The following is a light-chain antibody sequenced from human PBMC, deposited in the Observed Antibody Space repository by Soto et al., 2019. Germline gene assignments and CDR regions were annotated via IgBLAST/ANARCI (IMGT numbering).Light chain of an antibody. CDR3: SQYASPPRT. CDR1: QSVAKNY. CDR2: DAS. J-gene: IGKJ1*01. Sequence: EIVLTQSPGTLSLSPGERATLSCRASQSVAKNYLAWYQQKPGQAPRLLMYDASKGATGIPDRFSGSGSGTDFILTISSLEPEDVAVYFCSQYASPPRTLGQGTKVEIK. V-gene: IGKV3-20*01.